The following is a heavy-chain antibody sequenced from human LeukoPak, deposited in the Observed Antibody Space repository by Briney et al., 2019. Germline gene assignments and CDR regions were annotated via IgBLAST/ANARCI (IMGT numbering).Heavy chain of an antibody. V-gene: IGHV3-7*01. J-gene: IGHJ4*02. CDR3: ATGSNNWNDIRDPFDY. Sequence: PGGSLRLSCAASGFTFSTYWMNWVRQAPGKGLGWVANIKQDGSEKYYVDSVKGRFTISRGNAKNSLYLQMNSLRAEDTAVYYCATGSNNWNDIRDPFDYWGQGTLVSVSS. D-gene: IGHD1-1*01. CDR2: IKQDGSEK. CDR1: GFTFSTYW.